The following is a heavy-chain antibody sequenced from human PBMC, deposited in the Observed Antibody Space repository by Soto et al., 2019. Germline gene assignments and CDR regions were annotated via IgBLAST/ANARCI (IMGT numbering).Heavy chain of an antibody. D-gene: IGHD2-15*01. V-gene: IGHV4-30-4*01. CDR2: ISNSGST. Sequence: PWGTMSLTCEVSGSSVTRCDYYCTWIRQPPGKGLEWIGYISNSGSTYSNPSLRSRLAMSLDASKNQFSLQMRSVTAADTAVYFCARDRVAVAVGDAWGPGTLVTVS. J-gene: IGHJ4*02. CDR3: ARDRVAVAVGDA. CDR1: GSSVTRCDYY.